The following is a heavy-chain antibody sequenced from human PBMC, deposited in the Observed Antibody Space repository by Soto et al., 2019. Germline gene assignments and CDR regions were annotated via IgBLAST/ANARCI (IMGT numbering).Heavy chain of an antibody. CDR1: GGSISSYY. V-gene: IGHV4-59*01. CDR2: IYYSGST. D-gene: IGHD3-22*01. J-gene: IGHJ6*02. Sequence: QVQLQESGPGLVKPSETLSLTCTVSGGSISSYYWSWIRQPPGKGLEWIGYIYYSGSTNYNPALKSRVTIAVDTSKNQSSLKLSSVTAAATAVYYCARAGRPSPYYYDSSGYYYYYYYGMDVWGQGTTVTVSS. CDR3: ARAGRPSPYYYDSSGYYYYYYYGMDV.